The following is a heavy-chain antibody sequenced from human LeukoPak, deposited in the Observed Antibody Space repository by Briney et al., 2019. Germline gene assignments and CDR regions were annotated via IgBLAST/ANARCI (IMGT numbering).Heavy chain of an antibody. CDR3: ARGLPKAVFGMVIED. D-gene: IGHD3-3*01. Sequence: ASVKVSCKASGYPFTSYNVNWVRQATGQGLEWMGWMNTISGNTGYSQNFQGRVTMTRDTSISTAYMELSSLMSEDTAVYYCARGLPKAVFGMVIEDWGQGTLVTVSS. J-gene: IGHJ1*01. CDR1: GYPFTSYN. CDR2: MNTISGNT. V-gene: IGHV1-8*01.